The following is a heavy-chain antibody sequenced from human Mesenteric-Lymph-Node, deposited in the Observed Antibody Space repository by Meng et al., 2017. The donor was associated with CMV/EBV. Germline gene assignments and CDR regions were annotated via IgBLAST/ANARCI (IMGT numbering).Heavy chain of an antibody. V-gene: IGHV3-21*06. Sequence: GESLKISCAASGFTFSSYSMNWVRQAPGKGLEWVSSISSVSSYVYYADSVKGRFTISRDSAKNSLYLQMSSLRAEDTAVYYCARDAGYSSSAFDYWGQGTLVTVSS. CDR2: ISSVSSYV. J-gene: IGHJ4*02. D-gene: IGHD6-13*01. CDR1: GFTFSSYS. CDR3: ARDAGYSSSAFDY.